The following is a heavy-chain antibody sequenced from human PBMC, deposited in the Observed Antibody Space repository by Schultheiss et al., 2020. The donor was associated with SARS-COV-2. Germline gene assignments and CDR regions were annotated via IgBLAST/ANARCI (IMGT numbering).Heavy chain of an antibody. CDR3: AKGTQYEADYYYGMDV. J-gene: IGHJ6*02. V-gene: IGHV3-23*01. D-gene: IGHD2-2*01. CDR2: ISGNGFST. CDR1: GFTFSSHA. Sequence: GGSLRLSCAASGFTFSSHAMYWVRQAPGKGLEWVSSISGNGFSTYYADSVKGRFTISRDNSKNTLYLQMNSLRAEDTAVYYCAKGTQYEADYYYGMDVWGQGTTVTVSS.